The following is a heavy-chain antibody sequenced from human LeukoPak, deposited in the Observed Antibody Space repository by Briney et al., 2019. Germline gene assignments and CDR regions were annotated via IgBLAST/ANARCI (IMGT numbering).Heavy chain of an antibody. V-gene: IGHV4-34*01. CDR2: INHSGST. Sequence: SETLSLTCAVYGGSFSGYYWSWIRQPPGKGLEWIGEINHSGSTNYNPSLKSRVTISVDTSKNQFSLKLSSVTAADTAVYYCARRRQWLAKNLFDYWGQGTLVTVSS. CDR3: ARRRQWLAKNLFDY. J-gene: IGHJ4*02. CDR1: GGSFSGYY. D-gene: IGHD6-19*01.